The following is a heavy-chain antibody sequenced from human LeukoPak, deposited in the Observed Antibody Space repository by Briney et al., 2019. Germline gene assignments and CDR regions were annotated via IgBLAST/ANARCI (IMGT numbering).Heavy chain of an antibody. CDR2: INHSGST. CDR3: AREGSYYDSSGYYTQDY. Sequence: GSLRLSCAASGFTFSSYSMNWIRQPPGKGLEWIGEINHSGSTNYNPSLKSRVTISVDTSKNQFSLKLSSVTAADTAVYYCAREGSYYDSSGYYTQDYWGQGTLVTVSS. CDR1: GFTFSSYS. J-gene: IGHJ4*02. D-gene: IGHD3-22*01. V-gene: IGHV4-34*01.